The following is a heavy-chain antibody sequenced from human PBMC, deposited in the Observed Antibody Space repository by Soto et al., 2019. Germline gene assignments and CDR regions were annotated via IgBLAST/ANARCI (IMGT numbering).Heavy chain of an antibody. Sequence: SETLSLTCTVSGGSISSYYWSWIRQPAGKGLEWIGRIYTSGSTNYNPSLKSRVTMSVDTSKNQFSLKLSSVTAADTAVYYCATSSSWYRYYYYGMDVWGQGTTVTVFS. V-gene: IGHV4-4*07. D-gene: IGHD6-13*01. J-gene: IGHJ6*02. CDR1: GGSISSYY. CDR3: ATSSSWYRYYYYGMDV. CDR2: IYTSGST.